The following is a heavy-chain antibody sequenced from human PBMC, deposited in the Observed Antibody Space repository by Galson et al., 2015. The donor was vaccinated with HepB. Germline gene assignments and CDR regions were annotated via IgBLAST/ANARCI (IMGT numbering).Heavy chain of an antibody. Sequence: SAKFSCKVAGDTLTELSMHWGRLAPGKGLEWMGGFDPEDGETIYSKKFQGRVTMTEDTSTDTDYMELSSLRSEDTAVYYCETAKYSSGWYGGEFDYWGQGTLVTVSS. CDR2: FDPEDGET. CDR1: GDTLTELS. D-gene: IGHD6-19*01. CDR3: ETAKYSSGWYGGEFDY. J-gene: IGHJ4*02. V-gene: IGHV1-24*01.